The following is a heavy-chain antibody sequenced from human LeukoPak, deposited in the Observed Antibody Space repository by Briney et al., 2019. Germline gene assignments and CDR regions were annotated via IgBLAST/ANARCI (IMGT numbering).Heavy chain of an antibody. J-gene: IGHJ4*02. CDR2: INPNSGGT. V-gene: IGHV1-2*02. Sequence: ASVKVSCKASGYTFTGYYMHWVRQAPGQGLEWMGWINPNSGGTNYAQKFQGRVTMTRDTSISTAYMELSSLRSEDTAVYYCARAQSRYYYGSGSYFDYWGQGTLVTVSS. CDR3: ARAQSRYYYGSGSYFDY. CDR1: GYTFTGYY. D-gene: IGHD3-10*01.